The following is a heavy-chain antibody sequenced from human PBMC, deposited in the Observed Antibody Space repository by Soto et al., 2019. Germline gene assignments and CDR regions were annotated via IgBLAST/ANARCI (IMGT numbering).Heavy chain of an antibody. CDR3: ARALREGYSNYDWYSDYFDY. CDR2: ISGSGGST. D-gene: IGHD4-4*01. CDR1: GFTFSSYA. V-gene: IGHV3-23*01. Sequence: GGSLRLSCAASGFTFSSYAMSWVRQAPGKGLEWVSAISGSGGSTYYADSVKGRFTISRDNSKNTLYLQMNSLRAEDTAVYYCARALREGYSNYDWYSDYFDYWGQGTLVTVSS. J-gene: IGHJ4*02.